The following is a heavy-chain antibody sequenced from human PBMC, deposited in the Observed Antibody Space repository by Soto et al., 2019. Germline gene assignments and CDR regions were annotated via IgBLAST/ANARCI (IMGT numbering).Heavy chain of an antibody. Sequence: PGRSLRLSCTASGLIVSDTYVNWVRQAPGKGLEWVSVISNRGDTHYADSVRGRFSLSRDISDNTLHLQMNNLRVEDTAVYYCAREPRYCRGGSCSITGDAYDIWGQGTMVTVSS. V-gene: IGHV3-66*01. CDR2: ISNRGDT. CDR3: AREPRYCRGGSCSITGDAYDI. D-gene: IGHD2-15*01. J-gene: IGHJ3*02. CDR1: GLIVSDTY.